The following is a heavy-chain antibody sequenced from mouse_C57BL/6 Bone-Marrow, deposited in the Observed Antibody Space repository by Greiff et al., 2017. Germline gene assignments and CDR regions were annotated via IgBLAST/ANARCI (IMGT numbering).Heavy chain of an antibody. D-gene: IGHD2-3*01. CDR1: GFNIKDDY. CDR2: IDPVNGDT. Sequence: VQLQQSGAELVRPGASVKLSCTASGFNIKDDYMHWVKQRPEQGLEWIGWIDPVNGDTVYASKFQGKATITADTSSNTAYLQLSSLTSEDTAVYCCTTWVLPNYFDYWGQGTTLTVSS. J-gene: IGHJ2*01. V-gene: IGHV14-4*01. CDR3: TTWVLPNYFDY.